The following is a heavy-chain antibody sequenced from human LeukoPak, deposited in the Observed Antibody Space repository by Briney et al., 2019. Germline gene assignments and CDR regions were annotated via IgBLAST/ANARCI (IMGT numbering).Heavy chain of an antibody. D-gene: IGHD3-22*01. CDR2: ISGSGGST. CDR1: GFTFSSYA. Sequence: GGSLRLSCAASGFTFSSYAMSRVRQAPGKGLEWVSVISGSGGSTYYADSVKGRFTISRDNSKNTLSLQMNSLRAEDTALYYCAITLYDTSGYYSHWGQGTLVTVSS. V-gene: IGHV3-23*01. CDR3: AITLYDTSGYYSH. J-gene: IGHJ4*02.